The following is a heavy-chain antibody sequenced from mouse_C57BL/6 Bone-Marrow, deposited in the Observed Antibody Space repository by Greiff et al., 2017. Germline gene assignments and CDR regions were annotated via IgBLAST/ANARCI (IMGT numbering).Heavy chain of an antibody. CDR2: ISSGSSTI. D-gene: IGHD2-3*01. CDR1: GFTFSDYG. CDR3: ERGWLYPYAKDY. V-gene: IGHV5-17*01. J-gene: IGHJ4*01. Sequence: DVLLVESGGGLVQPGGSLKLSCAASGFTFSDYGMHWVRQAPEQGLEWVAYISSGSSTIYYADTVKGRFTISRDKAKNTQFLQITSLRSEDTAMCYCERGWLYPYAKDYWGRGTSITVSS.